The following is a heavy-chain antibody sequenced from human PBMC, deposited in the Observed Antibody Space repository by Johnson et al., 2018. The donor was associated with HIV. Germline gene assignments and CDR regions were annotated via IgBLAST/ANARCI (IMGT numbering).Heavy chain of an antibody. CDR2: ISYDGSKT. CDR3: AKDGDDGYEADGTKGAFDI. V-gene: IGHV3-30*18. J-gene: IGHJ3*02. CDR1: GIIFSHYG. D-gene: IGHD2-2*03. Sequence: QMQLVESGGGVVQPGRSLRLSCAVSGIIFSHYGMHWVRQAPGKGLEWVALISYDGSKTYYVDSVKARFTISRNDARNTLYLQMNSLRVEDTALYYCAKDGDDGYEADGTKGAFDIWGQGTMVTVSS.